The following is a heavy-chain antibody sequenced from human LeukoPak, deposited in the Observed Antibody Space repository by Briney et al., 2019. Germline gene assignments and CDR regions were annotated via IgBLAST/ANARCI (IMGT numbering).Heavy chain of an antibody. D-gene: IGHD3-22*01. CDR2: ISGSGGST. CDR1: GFTFSSYA. J-gene: IGHJ6*02. V-gene: IGHV3-23*01. CDR3: ARDKAPDSSGYFSSYLEARFYYYGMDV. Sequence: PGGSLRLSCAASGFTFSSYAMSWVRQAPGKGLEWVSAISGSGGSTYYADSVKGRFTISRDNAKNSLYLQMNSLRAEDTAVYYCARDKAPDSSGYFSSYLEARFYYYGMDVWGQGTTVTVSS.